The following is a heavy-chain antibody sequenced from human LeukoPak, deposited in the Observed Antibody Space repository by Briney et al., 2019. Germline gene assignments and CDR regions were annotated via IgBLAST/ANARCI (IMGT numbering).Heavy chain of an antibody. J-gene: IGHJ4*02. CDR3: ARRIALAGRCYFDF. CDR1: GYSFHIYW. D-gene: IGHD6-19*01. Sequence: GESLKISGKGSGYSFHIYWVRSARQLPGKGLEWMGIIYPGDPDTRYSPSFQGQVTISADKSISTSYLQWSSLKASDTAMYYCARRIALAGRCYFDFWGQGTLVTVSS. V-gene: IGHV5-51*01. CDR2: IYPGDPDT.